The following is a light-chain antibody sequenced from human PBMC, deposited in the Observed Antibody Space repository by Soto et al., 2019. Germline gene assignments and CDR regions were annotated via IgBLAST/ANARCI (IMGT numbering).Light chain of an antibody. Sequence: EIVLTQSPATLSVSPGERATLSCSSSQSVSSSYLAWYQQKPGQAPRLLIYAASSRATGIPDRFSGSGSGTDFSLTISRLEPEDFAVYYCQQYGSSPITFGQGTRLEIK. V-gene: IGKV3-20*01. CDR1: QSVSSSY. CDR3: QQYGSSPIT. CDR2: AAS. J-gene: IGKJ5*01.